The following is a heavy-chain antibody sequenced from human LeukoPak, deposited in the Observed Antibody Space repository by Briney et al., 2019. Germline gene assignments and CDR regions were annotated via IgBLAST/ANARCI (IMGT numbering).Heavy chain of an antibody. CDR3: AKDRGYSSSWYSQDAFDI. CDR2: IRYDGSNK. D-gene: IGHD6-13*01. V-gene: IGHV3-30*02. CDR1: GFTFSSYG. Sequence: GGSLRLSCAASGFTFSSYGMHWVRQAPGKGLEWVAFIRYDGSNKYYADSVKGRFTISRDNSKNTLYLQMNSLRAEDTAVYYCAKDRGYSSSWYSQDAFDIWGQGTMVTVSS. J-gene: IGHJ3*02.